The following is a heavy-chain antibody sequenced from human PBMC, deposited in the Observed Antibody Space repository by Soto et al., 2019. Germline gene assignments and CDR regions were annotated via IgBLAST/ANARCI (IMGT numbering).Heavy chain of an antibody. CDR2: IYWDDDK. D-gene: IGHD4-17*01. CDR3: AHYRFFGAYMYYFDS. CDR1: GFSLSTSRVG. J-gene: IGHJ4*02. Sequence: QITLKESGPTLVKPTQTLTLTCTFSGFSLSTSRVGVGWIRQPPGKALEWLSLIYWDDDKRYSPSLKTRLTITTDTSKNQVVLTMTNMDPVDTATYYCAHYRFFGAYMYYFDSWGQGTLVTVSS. V-gene: IGHV2-5*02.